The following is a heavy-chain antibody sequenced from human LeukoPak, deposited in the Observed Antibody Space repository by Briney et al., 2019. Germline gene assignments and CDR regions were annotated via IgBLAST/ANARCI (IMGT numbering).Heavy chain of an antibody. D-gene: IGHD3-3*01. Sequence: GGSLRLSCAASGFTFSSYAMSWVRQAPGKGLEWVSAISGSGGSTYYADSVKGRFTISRDNSKNTLYLQMNSLRAEDTAVYYCAKVETYYDFWSGYPDYWGQGTLVTVSS. V-gene: IGHV3-23*01. CDR1: GFTFSSYA. CDR2: ISGSGGST. CDR3: AKVETYYDFWSGYPDY. J-gene: IGHJ4*02.